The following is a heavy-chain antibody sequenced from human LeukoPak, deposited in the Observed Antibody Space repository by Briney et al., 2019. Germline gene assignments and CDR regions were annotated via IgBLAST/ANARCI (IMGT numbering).Heavy chain of an antibody. CDR3: ARRPGN. Sequence: PGGSLRLSCVDLGGRRIIKNKSWVRQAPGKGLEWVSLIYSGGAIRYADSVKGRFTISRDSSKNTLFLQMNDLTVEDTARYYCARRPGNWGQGILVTVSS. V-gene: IGHV3-53*01. CDR2: IYSGGAI. J-gene: IGHJ4*02. CDR1: GRRIIKN. D-gene: IGHD1-14*01.